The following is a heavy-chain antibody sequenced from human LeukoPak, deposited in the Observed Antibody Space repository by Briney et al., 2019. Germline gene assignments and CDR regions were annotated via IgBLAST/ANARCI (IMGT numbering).Heavy chain of an antibody. D-gene: IGHD2-2*01. CDR2: FYYSGST. J-gene: IGHJ6*02. CDR3: AMRRFQLLLYGMDV. CDR1: GGSISSNSYY. V-gene: IGHV4-39*01. Sequence: SETLSLTCTVSGGSISSNSYYWGWIRQPPGKGLEWIGSFYYSGSTHYNPSLKSRVTISVDTSKNQFSLKLTSVTAADTAVYYCAMRRFQLLLYGMDVWGQGTTVTVSS.